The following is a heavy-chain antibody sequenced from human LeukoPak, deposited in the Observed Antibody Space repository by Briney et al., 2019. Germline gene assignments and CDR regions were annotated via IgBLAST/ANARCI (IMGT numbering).Heavy chain of an antibody. CDR1: GFNVSNNY. D-gene: IGHD4-23*01. V-gene: IGHV3-53*01. Sequence: GGSLRLSCAASGFNVSNNYMTWVRQAPGKGLEWVSLIYSSGSTYYADSVKGRFTISRDNSKNTLYLQVNSLRAEDTAVYYCARRGDGGRSFEYWGQGTLVTVSS. CDR3: ARRGDGGRSFEY. J-gene: IGHJ4*02. CDR2: IYSSGST.